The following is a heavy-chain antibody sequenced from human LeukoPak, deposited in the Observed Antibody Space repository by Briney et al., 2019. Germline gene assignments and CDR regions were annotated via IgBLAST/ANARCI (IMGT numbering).Heavy chain of an antibody. CDR1: GGSISSSSYY. J-gene: IGHJ4*02. CDR3: ARDTSRTGTTDY. CDR2: IYYSGST. D-gene: IGHD1-7*01. V-gene: IGHV4-39*07. Sequence: SETLSLTCTVSGGSISSSSYYWGWIRQPPGKGLEWIGSIYYSGSTYYNPSLKSRVTISVDRSKNQFSLKLSSVTAADTAVYYCARDTSRTGTTDYWGQGTLVTVSS.